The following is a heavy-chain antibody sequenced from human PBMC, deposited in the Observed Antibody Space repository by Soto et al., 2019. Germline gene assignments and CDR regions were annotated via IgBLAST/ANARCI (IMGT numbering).Heavy chain of an antibody. J-gene: IGHJ6*02. V-gene: IGHV3-21*01. D-gene: IGHD3-3*01. Sequence: GGSLRLSCAASGFTFSSYSMNWVRQAPGKGLEWVSSISSSSSYIYYADSVKGRFTISRDNAKNSLYLQMNSLRAEDTAVYYCARDLEGAFGVVIIPLGMDVWGQGTTVTVSS. CDR3: ARDLEGAFGVVIIPLGMDV. CDR2: ISSSSSYI. CDR1: GFTFSSYS.